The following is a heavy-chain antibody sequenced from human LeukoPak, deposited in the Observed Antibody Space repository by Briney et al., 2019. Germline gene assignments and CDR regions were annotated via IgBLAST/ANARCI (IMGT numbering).Heavy chain of an antibody. V-gene: IGHV1-2*02. CDR3: ARAPGRYCSSTSCPDNYYMDV. Sequence: ASVKVSCKASGYTFTGYYMHWVRQAPGQGLEWMGWINPNSGGTNYAQKFQGRVTMTRDTSISTAYMELSRLRSDDTAVYYCARAPGRYCSSTSCPDNYYMDVWGKGTTVTVSS. CDR1: GYTFTGYY. D-gene: IGHD2-2*01. CDR2: INPNSGGT. J-gene: IGHJ6*03.